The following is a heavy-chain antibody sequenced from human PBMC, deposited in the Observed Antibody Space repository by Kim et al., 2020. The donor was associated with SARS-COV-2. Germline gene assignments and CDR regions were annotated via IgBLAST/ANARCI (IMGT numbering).Heavy chain of an antibody. CDR2: T. J-gene: IGHJ4*02. V-gene: IGHV4-39*01. Sequence: TYASPSLKSRVTISVDTSKNQFYLKLSSVTAADTAVYYCARRIQLWYDYWGQGTLVTVSS. CDR3: ARRIQLWYDY. D-gene: IGHD5-18*01.